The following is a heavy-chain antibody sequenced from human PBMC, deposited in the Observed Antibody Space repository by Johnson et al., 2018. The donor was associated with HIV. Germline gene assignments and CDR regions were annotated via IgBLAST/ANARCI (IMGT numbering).Heavy chain of an antibody. CDR1: GLSFSNFG. CDR3: AKGYRIAAAGGDDGFDI. V-gene: IGHV3-23*04. Sequence: VQLVESGGGVVQPGKSLRLSCVASGLSFSNFGIHWVRQAPGKGMEWVSAITVSGDNTYYAESVKGRLSISRDNSKNTVYLQMNSLRVEDTAIYYCAKGYRIAAAGGDDGFDIWGQGTMVTVSS. D-gene: IGHD6-13*01. J-gene: IGHJ3*02. CDR2: ITVSGDNT.